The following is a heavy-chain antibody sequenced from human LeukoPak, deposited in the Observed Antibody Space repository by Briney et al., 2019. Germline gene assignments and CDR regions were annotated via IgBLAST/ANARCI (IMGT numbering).Heavy chain of an antibody. CDR1: GGSISSGSYY. D-gene: IGHD2-8*02. CDR2: IYRTGST. CDR3: AAESDSAWFTGGDFDY. Sequence: SETLSLTCTVSGGSISSGSYYWSWIRQPAGKGLEWIGRIYRTGSTEFSPSLKSRVTISVDTSKNQFSLKLRSVTAADTAVYYCAAESDSAWFTGGDFDYWGQGTLVTVSS. V-gene: IGHV4-61*02. J-gene: IGHJ4*02.